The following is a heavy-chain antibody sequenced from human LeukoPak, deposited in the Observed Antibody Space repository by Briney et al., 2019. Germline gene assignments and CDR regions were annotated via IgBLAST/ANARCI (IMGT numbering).Heavy chain of an antibody. CDR1: GLTFSNYA. Sequence: PGGSLRLSCAASGLTFSNYAMNWVRQTPGKGLEWVSGISASSGSIYYADAVKGRFTISRDNSMNTVYLQMNSLRAEDTAVYYCAKDLLGYFDYWGQGTLVTVSS. CDR2: ISASSGSI. D-gene: IGHD3-16*01. J-gene: IGHJ4*02. V-gene: IGHV3-23*01. CDR3: AKDLLGYFDY.